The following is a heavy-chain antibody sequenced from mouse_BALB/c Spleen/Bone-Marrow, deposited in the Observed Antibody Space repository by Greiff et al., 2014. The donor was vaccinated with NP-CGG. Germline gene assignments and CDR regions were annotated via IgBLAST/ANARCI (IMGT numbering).Heavy chain of an antibody. D-gene: IGHD2-2*01. CDR3: TREGIYFGYDVPMDY. V-gene: IGHV1-15*01. CDR2: IDPETGGT. Sequence: QVQLQQSGAELVRPGASVTLSCKASGYKFTDYEMHWVKQTPVHGLEWIGSIDPETGGTAYNQNFKGKATLTADRSSTTAYMELRSLTSEDSAVYYCTREGIYFGYDVPMDYWGQGTPVTVSS. J-gene: IGHJ4*01. CDR1: GYKFTDYE.